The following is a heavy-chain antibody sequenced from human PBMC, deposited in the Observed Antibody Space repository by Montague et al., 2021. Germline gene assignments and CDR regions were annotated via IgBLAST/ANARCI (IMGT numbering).Heavy chain of an antibody. J-gene: IGHJ4*02. CDR3: AREGVGDLLFSFDS. Sequence: CAISGDSGSDNNATWNSIRESPSRGLEWLGRTYYRSTWYTDYAVSVKGRIAINPDTSKNQFSLQLNSVTPEDTAVYYCAREGVGDLLFSFDSWGQGTLVTVSS. D-gene: IGHD3-10*01. V-gene: IGHV6-1*01. CDR2: TYYRSTWYT. CDR1: GDSGSDNNAT.